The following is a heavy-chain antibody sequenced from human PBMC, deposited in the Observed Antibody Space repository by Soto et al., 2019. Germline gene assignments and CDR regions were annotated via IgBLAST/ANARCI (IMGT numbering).Heavy chain of an antibody. D-gene: IGHD2-2*02. V-gene: IGHV3-53*01. CDR3: ARDRIIPAAIRTEYYYGMDV. J-gene: IGHJ6*02. CDR1: GFTVSSNY. CDR2: IYSGGST. Sequence: GGSLRLSCAASGFTVSSNYMSWVRQAPGKGLEWVSVIYSGGSTYYADSVKGRFTISRDNSKNTLYLQMNSLRAEDTAVYYCARDRIIPAAIRTEYYYGMDVWGQGTTVTVSS.